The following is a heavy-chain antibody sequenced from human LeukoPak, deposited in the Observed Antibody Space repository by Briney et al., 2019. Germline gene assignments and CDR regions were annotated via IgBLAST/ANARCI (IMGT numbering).Heavy chain of an antibody. D-gene: IGHD6-19*01. CDR2: IIPIFGTA. V-gene: IGHV1-69*13. CDR1: GGTFSSYA. CDR3: AREGIAVAATGAFDI. J-gene: IGHJ3*02. Sequence: ASVKVSCKASGGTFSSYAISWVRQAPGQGLEWMGGIIPIFGTANYAQKFQGRVTITADESTSTAYMELSSLRSEDTAVYYCAREGIAVAATGAFDIWGQGTMVTVSS.